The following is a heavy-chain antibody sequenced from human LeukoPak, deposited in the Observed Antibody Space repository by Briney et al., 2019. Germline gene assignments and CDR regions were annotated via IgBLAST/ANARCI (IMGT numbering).Heavy chain of an antibody. CDR3: AKWGCSGGSCYPFDY. CDR1: GFTFSSYG. Sequence: GGSLRLSCAASGFTFSSYGMGWVRQAPGKGLEWVSAISGTGNRTYYADSVKGRFTISRDNCKNTLYLQMNSVRAEDTAVYYCAKWGCSGGSCYPFDYWGQGTLVTVSS. J-gene: IGHJ4*02. V-gene: IGHV3-23*01. D-gene: IGHD2-15*01. CDR2: ISGTGNRT.